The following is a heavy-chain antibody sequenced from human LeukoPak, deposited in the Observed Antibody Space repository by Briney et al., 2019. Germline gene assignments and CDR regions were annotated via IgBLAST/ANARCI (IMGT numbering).Heavy chain of an antibody. J-gene: IGHJ6*02. CDR2: INHSGST. V-gene: IGHV4-34*01. Sequence: PSETLSLTCAVYGGSFSGYYWSWIRQPPGKGLEWIGEINHSGSTNYNPSLKSRVTISVDTSKNQFSLKLSSVTAVDTAVYYCASLGYSNYNYYGMDVWGQGTTVTVSS. D-gene: IGHD4-11*01. CDR1: GGSFSGYY. CDR3: ASLGYSNYNYYGMDV.